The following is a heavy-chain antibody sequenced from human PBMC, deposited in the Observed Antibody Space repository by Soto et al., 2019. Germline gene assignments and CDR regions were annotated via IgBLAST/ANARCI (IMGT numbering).Heavy chain of an antibody. CDR3: ANDQKDCSCSGTYCVPYGMDV. J-gene: IGHJ6*02. CDR1: GFTFRNFG. CDR2: TTFDGTKN. Sequence: QVQLVESGGSVVQPGRSLRLCCVASGFTFRNFGMHWGSRAPGKGLEWVVLTTFDGTKNYYADSVKGRCTLSRDSSKNTLYLQMNRLSAEGTALYFGANDQKDCSCSGTYCVPYGMDVWGQGTTVTVSS. V-gene: IGHV3-30*18. D-gene: IGHD3-10*02.